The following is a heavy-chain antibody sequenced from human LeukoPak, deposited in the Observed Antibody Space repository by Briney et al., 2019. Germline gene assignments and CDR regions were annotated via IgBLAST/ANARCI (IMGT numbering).Heavy chain of an antibody. CDR1: GDSISSYY. Sequence: SETLSLTCTVSGDSISSYYCSWIRQPPGKGLEWIGYIYYSGSTNYNPSLKSRVTISVDTSKNQFSLKLSSVTAADTAVYYRARGYCSGGSCWVDPWGQGTLVTVSS. V-gene: IGHV4-59*01. CDR3: ARGYCSGGSCWVDP. J-gene: IGHJ5*02. D-gene: IGHD2-15*01. CDR2: IYYSGST.